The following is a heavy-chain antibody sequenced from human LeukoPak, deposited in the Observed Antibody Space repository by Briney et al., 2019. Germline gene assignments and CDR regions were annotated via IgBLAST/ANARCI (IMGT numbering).Heavy chain of an antibody. CDR1: GYTFTSYY. Sequence: ASVKVSCKASGYTFTSYYMHWVRQAPGQGLEWMGWINPNSGGTNYAQKFQGRVTMTRDTSISTAYMELSRLRSDDTAVYYCARDHLGYCSGGSCYGGFDPWGQGTLVTVSS. J-gene: IGHJ5*02. CDR3: ARDHLGYCSGGSCYGGFDP. CDR2: INPNSGGT. D-gene: IGHD2-15*01. V-gene: IGHV1-2*02.